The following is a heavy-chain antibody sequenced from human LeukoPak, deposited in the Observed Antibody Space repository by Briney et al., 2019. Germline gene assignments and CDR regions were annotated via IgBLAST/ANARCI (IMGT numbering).Heavy chain of an antibody. D-gene: IGHD3-10*01. J-gene: IGHJ6*03. V-gene: IGHV5-51*01. CDR1: GSIFTSYW. CDR3: ARLIMVRGASDYYYYYMDV. Sequence: GGSLQISGKGSGSIFTSYWIGWVRQLPGKGLEWMGIIYPAYSDTRYSPSFHGQVTISADKSISTAYLQWSSLKASDAAMYYCARLIMVRGASDYYYYYMDVWGKGTTVTVSS. CDR2: IYPAYSDT.